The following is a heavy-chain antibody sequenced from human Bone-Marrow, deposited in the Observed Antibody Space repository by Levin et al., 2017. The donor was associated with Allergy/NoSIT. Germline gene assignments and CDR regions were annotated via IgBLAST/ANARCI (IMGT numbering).Heavy chain of an antibody. V-gene: IGHV1-8*01. J-gene: IGHJ5*02. CDR3: ARGKVVAARANNWFDP. CDR1: GYTFTSYD. CDR2: MKPDSGNT. D-gene: IGHD2-15*01. Sequence: WASVKVSCKASGYTFTSYDINWVRQATGQGLEWMGWMKPDSGNTGYAQKFQGRVTMTRNTSISTAYMELNSLRPEDTAVYYCARGKVVAARANNWFDPWGQGTLVTVSS.